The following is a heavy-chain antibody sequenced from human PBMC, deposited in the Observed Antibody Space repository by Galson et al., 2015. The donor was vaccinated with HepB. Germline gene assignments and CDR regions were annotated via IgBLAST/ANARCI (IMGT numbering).Heavy chain of an antibody. Sequence: SVKVSCKASGGTFSSYAISWVRQAPGQGLEWMGGIIPIFGRANYAQKFQGRVTITADKSTSTAYMELSSLRSEDTAVYYCARKGLYDFWSGYPGQRDDNWFDPWGQGTLVTVSS. D-gene: IGHD3-3*01. CDR2: IIPIFGRA. CDR1: GGTFSSYA. J-gene: IGHJ5*02. CDR3: ARKGLYDFWSGYPGQRDDNWFDP. V-gene: IGHV1-69*06.